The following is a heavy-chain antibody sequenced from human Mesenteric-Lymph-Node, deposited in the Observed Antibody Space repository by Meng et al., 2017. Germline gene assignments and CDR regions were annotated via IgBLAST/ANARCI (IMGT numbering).Heavy chain of an antibody. J-gene: IGHJ2*01. D-gene: IGHD3-10*01. Sequence: PGSGHGTWNPFQPLSPPCSVLGGSISSGGYYWSWIRQHPGKGLEWIGYIYYSGSTYYNPSLKSRVTISVDTSKNQFSLKLSSVTAADTAVYYCARVYYYGSGDWYCDLWGRGTLVTVSS. CDR3: ARVYYYGSGDWYCDL. CDR1: GGSISSGGYY. CDR2: IYYSGST. V-gene: IGHV4-31*03.